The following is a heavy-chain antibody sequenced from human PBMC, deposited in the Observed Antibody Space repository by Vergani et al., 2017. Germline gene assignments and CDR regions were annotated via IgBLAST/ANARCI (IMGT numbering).Heavy chain of an antibody. CDR2: IYYSGST. V-gene: IGHV4-39*01. J-gene: IGHJ6*04. D-gene: IGHD7-27*01. CDR3: AKLTRGWDYYVMDV. CDR1: GGSISSSSYY. Sequence: QLQLQESGPGLVKPSETLSLTCTVSGGSISSSSYYWGWIRQPPGKGLEWIGSIYYSGSTYYNPSLKSRVTISVNTSKNQFSLKLSSVTAADTAVYYCAKLTRGWDYYVMDVWGEGTTVTVSS.